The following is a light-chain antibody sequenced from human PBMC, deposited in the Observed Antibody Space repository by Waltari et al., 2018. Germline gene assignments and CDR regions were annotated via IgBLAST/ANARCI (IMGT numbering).Light chain of an antibody. CDR2: EVT. CDR3: CSYAGLGTYV. Sequence: QSGLTQPASVSGSPGQSITISCTGTSSDVGNYNLVSWYQHHPGKAPKLIIYEVTKRTPGVSDRFSASQSANTASLTSSGLQTEDEADYYCCSYAGLGTYVFGTGTKVTVL. CDR1: SSDVGNYNL. V-gene: IGLV2-23*02. J-gene: IGLJ1*01.